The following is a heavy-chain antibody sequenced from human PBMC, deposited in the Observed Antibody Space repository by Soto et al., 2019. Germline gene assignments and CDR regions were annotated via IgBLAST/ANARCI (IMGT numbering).Heavy chain of an antibody. CDR3: ALTYSSYALSWFDP. Sequence: GGSLRLSCAASGFTFSGYAMSWVRQAPGKGLEWVSAISGSGGSTYYADSVKGRFTISRDNSKNTLYLQMNSLRAEDKAVFYCALTYSSYALSWFDPWGQGTLVTAPQ. D-gene: IGHD2-2*01. J-gene: IGHJ5*02. V-gene: IGHV3-23*01. CDR2: ISGSGGST. CDR1: GFTFSGYA.